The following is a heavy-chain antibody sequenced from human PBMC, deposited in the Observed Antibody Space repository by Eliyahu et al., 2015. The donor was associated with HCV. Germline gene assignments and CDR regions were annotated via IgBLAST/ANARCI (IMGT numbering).Heavy chain of an antibody. Sequence: GKGLEXXXVIWYDGSNKYYADSVKGRFTISRDNSKNTLYLQMNSLRAEDTDVYYCARDGGWLRLGDYWGQGTLVTVSS. CDR3: ARDGGWLRLGDY. CDR2: IWYDGSNK. V-gene: IGHV3-33*01. D-gene: IGHD5-12*01. J-gene: IGHJ4*02.